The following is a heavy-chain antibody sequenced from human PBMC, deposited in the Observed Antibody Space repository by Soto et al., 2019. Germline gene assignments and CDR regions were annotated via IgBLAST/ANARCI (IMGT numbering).Heavy chain of an antibody. J-gene: IGHJ4*02. CDR2: INSDGSRT. Sequence: EVQLVESGVGIVQPGGSLRLSCAASGFTFSSYWMHWVRQAPGKGLVWVSRINSDGSRTSYADSAKGRFTISRDNAKNTVYLTMNSRRSEDTAVYYCVRGDGDYYDGNGYLGRHWGQGTLVTVSA. CDR1: GFTFSSYW. V-gene: IGHV3-74*01. D-gene: IGHD3-22*01. CDR3: VRGDGDYYDGNGYLGRH.